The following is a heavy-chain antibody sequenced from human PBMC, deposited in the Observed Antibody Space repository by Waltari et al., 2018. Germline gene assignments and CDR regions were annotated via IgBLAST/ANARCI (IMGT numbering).Heavy chain of an antibody. Sequence: QLQLQESGPGLVKPSETLSLTCTVSGGSISSSSYYWGWIRQPPGKGLEWIGSIYYSGSTYYNPSLKSRVTISVDTSKNQFSLKLSSVTAADTAVYYCARGSYYYDSSGYSDYWGQGTLVTVSS. CDR2: IYYSGST. CDR1: GGSISSSSYY. D-gene: IGHD3-22*01. CDR3: ARGSYYYDSSGYSDY. J-gene: IGHJ4*02. V-gene: IGHV4-39*01.